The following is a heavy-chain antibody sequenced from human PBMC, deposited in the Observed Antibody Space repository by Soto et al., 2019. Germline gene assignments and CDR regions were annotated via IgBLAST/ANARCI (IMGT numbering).Heavy chain of an antibody. J-gene: IGHJ4*02. CDR3: AKDTYSRSWYF. V-gene: IGHV3-23*05. CDR2: IDKSGGDT. D-gene: IGHD2-2*01. CDR1: GFTFTNYL. Sequence: EVQLLESGGDLVQPGGSLRLSCAASGFTFTNYLMTWVRQAPGKGLEWVSSIDKSGGDTYYADSVKGRFTISRDNSKNTLYLQMNGLRAEDTARYYCAKDTYSRSWYFWGQGTLVTVSS.